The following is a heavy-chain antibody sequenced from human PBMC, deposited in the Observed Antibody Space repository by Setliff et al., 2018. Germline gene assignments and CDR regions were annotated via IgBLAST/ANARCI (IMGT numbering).Heavy chain of an antibody. CDR2: ISDSSRTHT. Sequence: GGSLRLSCAGSGFTFSKYWMHWVRQAPGKGLEWLSHISDSSRTHTAYADSVRGRFTISRDNAKNSVYLQMNSLRAEDTAVYYCARDQAGVYDYWGQGTLVTVSS. V-gene: IGHV3-48*04. J-gene: IGHJ4*02. CDR3: ARDQAGVYDY. CDR1: GFTFSKYW. D-gene: IGHD3-10*01.